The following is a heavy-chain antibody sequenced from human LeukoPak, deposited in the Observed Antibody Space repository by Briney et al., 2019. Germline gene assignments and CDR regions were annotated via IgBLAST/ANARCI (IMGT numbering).Heavy chain of an antibody. CDR2: ISGSGGST. D-gene: IGHD2-21*01. CDR1: GFTFSSYA. CDR3: AKGSSGDWDAFDI. V-gene: IGHV3-23*01. J-gene: IGHJ3*02. Sequence: GGSLRLSCAASGFTFSSYAMSWVRQAPGKGLEWVSAISGSGGSTYYADSVKGRFTISRDNSKNTLYLQMNRLRAEDTAVYYCAKGSSGDWDAFDIWGQGTMVTVSS.